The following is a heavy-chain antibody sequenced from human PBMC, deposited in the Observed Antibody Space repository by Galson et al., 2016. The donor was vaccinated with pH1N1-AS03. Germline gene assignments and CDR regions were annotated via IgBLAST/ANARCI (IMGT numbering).Heavy chain of an antibody. J-gene: IGHJ4*02. CDR3: ARICGRLNYAY. CDR2: IIPLLDKA. D-gene: IGHD3/OR15-3a*01. Sequence: SVKVSCKASGGTFSSYGISWVRQAPGQGLEWMGSIIPLLDKADYAQRFQGRVTITADESASTVNMELSGLRSEDSAVYYCARICGRLNYAYWGQGTLVTVSS. CDR1: GGTFSSYG. V-gene: IGHV1-69*10.